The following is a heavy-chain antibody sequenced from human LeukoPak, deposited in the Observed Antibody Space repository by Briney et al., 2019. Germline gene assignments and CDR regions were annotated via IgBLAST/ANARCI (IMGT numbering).Heavy chain of an antibody. CDR2: VFDSGGT. Sequence: SETLSLTCTVSGGSISNYWWSWIRPPPGKGLEWIGYVFDSGGTNYNPSLKSRVTISVDTSKKQFSLKLSSVTAADTAVYYCAGGYSSSWNYFDYWGQGTLVTVSS. D-gene: IGHD6-13*01. CDR3: AGGYSSSWNYFDY. J-gene: IGHJ4*02. V-gene: IGHV4-59*01. CDR1: GGSISNYW.